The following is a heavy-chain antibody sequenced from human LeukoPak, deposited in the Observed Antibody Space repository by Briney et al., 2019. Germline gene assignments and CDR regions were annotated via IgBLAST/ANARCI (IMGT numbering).Heavy chain of an antibody. J-gene: IGHJ4*02. CDR3: ATLGDDRITPVDY. V-gene: IGHV4-39*01. D-gene: IGHD5-12*01. Sequence: PSETLSLTCTVSGGSISSSRYYWGWFHQPPGKGLEWIGTTFYSGSAYYNPSLKSPVIISVDTSKNQFSLRLSSVTAADTAVYYCATLGDDRITPVDYWGQGTLVTVSS. CDR1: GGSISSSRYY. CDR2: TFYSGSA.